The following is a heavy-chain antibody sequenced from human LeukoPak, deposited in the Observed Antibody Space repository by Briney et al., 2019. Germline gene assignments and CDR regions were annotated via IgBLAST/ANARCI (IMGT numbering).Heavy chain of an antibody. J-gene: IGHJ5*02. CDR2: INHSGST. Sequence: SETLSLTCAVYGGSFSGYYWSWIRQPPGKGLEWIGEINHSGSTNYNPSLKSRVTISVDTSKNQFSLKLSSVTAADTAVYYCARSRSTGWFDPWGQGTLVTVSS. CDR1: GGSFSGYY. CDR3: ARSRSTGWFDP. V-gene: IGHV4-34*01. D-gene: IGHD1-14*01.